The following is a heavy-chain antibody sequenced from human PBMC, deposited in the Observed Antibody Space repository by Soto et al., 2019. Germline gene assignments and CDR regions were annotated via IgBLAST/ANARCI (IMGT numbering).Heavy chain of an antibody. D-gene: IGHD2-2*01. Sequence: ASVKVSCNVSGYTLTELSMDWVRQAPGNGLEWMGGFDPVDVATIYAQKFQGRVIMTEYTSTDTAYMVLCSLRSQDTVVYYCATDLYYQVWFDPWGQGTLVTVSS. CDR3: ATDLYYQVWFDP. CDR1: GYTLTELS. V-gene: IGHV1-24*01. CDR2: FDPVDVAT. J-gene: IGHJ5*02.